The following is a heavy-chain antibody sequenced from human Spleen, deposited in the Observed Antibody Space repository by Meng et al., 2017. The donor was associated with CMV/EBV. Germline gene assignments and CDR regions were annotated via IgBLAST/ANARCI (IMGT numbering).Heavy chain of an antibody. V-gene: IGHV3-53*01. CDR2: IYSGGST. Sequence: GGSLRLSCAASGFTVSGNYMTWVRQAPGKGLEWVSVIYSGGSTYYAASVKGRFTISRDSSKNTLYLQMNSLRTEDTAVYYCARWYDPSSGFDYWGQGTLVTVSS. D-gene: IGHD1-14*01. J-gene: IGHJ4*02. CDR3: ARWYDPSSGFDY. CDR1: GFTVSGNY.